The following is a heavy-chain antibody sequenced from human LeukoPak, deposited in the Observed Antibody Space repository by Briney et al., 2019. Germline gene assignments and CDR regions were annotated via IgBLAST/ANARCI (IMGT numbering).Heavy chain of an antibody. CDR3: ARDALIGVAGTDACDM. Sequence: GGSLRLSCAAAGFTFSLYEMNWVRQARGRGVEGVAYISSSGRSDLYADSVRGRFSISIDNVNDLVHLEMNSLRGEDTAVYYCARDALIGVAGTDACDMWGEGTVVIVAS. CDR1: GFTFSLYE. CDR2: ISSSGRSD. V-gene: IGHV3-48*03. J-gene: IGHJ3*02. D-gene: IGHD6-19*01.